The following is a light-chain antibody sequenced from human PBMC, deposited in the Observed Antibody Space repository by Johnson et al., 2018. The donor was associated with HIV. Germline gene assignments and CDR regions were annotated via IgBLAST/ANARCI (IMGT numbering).Light chain of an antibody. CDR1: SSNIGNQY. CDR3: ATWDSSLRWV. Sequence: QSVLTQPPSVSAAAGQRVTISCSGSSSNIGNQYVSWYQQLPGTVPKLLMYENNKRPSGIPERFSGSKSGTSATLGITGLQTGDEADYYCATWDSSLRWVFGTGTKVTVL. CDR2: ENN. J-gene: IGLJ1*01. V-gene: IGLV1-51*02.